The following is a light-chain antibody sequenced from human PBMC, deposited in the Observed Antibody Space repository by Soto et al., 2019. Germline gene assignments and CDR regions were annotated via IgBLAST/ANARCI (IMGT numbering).Light chain of an antibody. CDR3: AAWDDSLSGVV. Sequence: QSVLTQSPSASGTPGQRVSISCSGSSSNIGSNTVNWYQQLPGTAPKLLIYSNKQRPSGVPDRFSGSKSGTSASLAVSGLQSEDEAVYYCAAWDDSLSGVVFGRGTKLTVL. J-gene: IGLJ3*02. CDR2: SNK. V-gene: IGLV1-44*01. CDR1: SSNIGSNT.